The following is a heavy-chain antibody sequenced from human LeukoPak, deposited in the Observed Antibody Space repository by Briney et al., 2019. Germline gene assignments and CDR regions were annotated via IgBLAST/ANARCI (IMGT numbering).Heavy chain of an antibody. CDR2: ISAYNGNT. CDR1: GYTFTSYG. J-gene: IGHJ3*02. CDR3: VRYCSGGSCYSIRAFDI. V-gene: IGHV1-18*01. Sequence: GASVKVSCKASGYTFTSYGISWVRQAPGQGLEWMGWISAYNGNTNYAQKLQGRVTMTTDTSTSTAYMELRSLRSDDTAVYYCVRYCSGGSCYSIRAFDIWGQGTMVTVSS. D-gene: IGHD2-15*01.